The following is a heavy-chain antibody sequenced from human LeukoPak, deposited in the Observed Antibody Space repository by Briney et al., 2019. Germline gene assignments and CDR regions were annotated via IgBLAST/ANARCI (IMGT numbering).Heavy chain of an antibody. CDR1: GFTFSGSA. CDR3: TSRGAYYYDSSGFLI. Sequence: GGSLRLSCAASGFTFSGSAMHWVRQASGKGLEWVGRIRSKANSYATAYAASVKGRFTISRDDSKNTAYLQMNSLKAEDTAVYYCTSRGAYYYDSSGFLIWGQGTLVTVCS. CDR2: IRSKANSYAT. V-gene: IGHV3-73*01. J-gene: IGHJ4*02. D-gene: IGHD3-22*01.